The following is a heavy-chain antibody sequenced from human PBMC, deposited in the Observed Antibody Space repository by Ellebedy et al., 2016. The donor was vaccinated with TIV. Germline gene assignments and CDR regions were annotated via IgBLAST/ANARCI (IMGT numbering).Heavy chain of an antibody. CDR1: GDSISSGSYY. CDR3: ARLLRRFGAVDP. V-gene: IGHV4-39*01. J-gene: IGHJ5*02. CDR2: MYYTGSG. Sequence: MPSETLSLTCIVSGDSISSGSYYWGWIRQSPGKGLVWIGNMYYTGSGYYNPSLESRVTISVDTSKNHFSLKLTSVTAADTAVYYCARLLRRFGAVDPWGQGTLVTVSS. D-gene: IGHD3-10*01.